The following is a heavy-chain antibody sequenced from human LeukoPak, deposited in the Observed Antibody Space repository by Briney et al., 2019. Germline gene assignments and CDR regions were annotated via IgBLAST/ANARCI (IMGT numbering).Heavy chain of an antibody. V-gene: IGHV3-21*01. Sequence: GGSLRLSCAASGFTFNNYNMNWVRQAPGKGLEWVSSIRESTGGTHYADSVKGRFTISRDNAKKSLYLQMNSLRVEDTAVYYCARDLGDYWGQGTLVTVSS. CDR1: GFTFNNYN. J-gene: IGHJ4*02. CDR2: IRESTGGT. D-gene: IGHD3-16*01. CDR3: ARDLGDY.